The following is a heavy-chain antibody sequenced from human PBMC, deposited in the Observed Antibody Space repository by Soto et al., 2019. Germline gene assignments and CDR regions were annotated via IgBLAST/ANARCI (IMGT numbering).Heavy chain of an antibody. Sequence: ESGGGVVQPGRSLRLSCAASGFTFRSYGMHWVRQAPGKGLEWVAVIWYDGSNKYYADSVKGRFTISRDNSKNTLYLQMNSLRAEDTAVYYCARDPGYYGSGSLDYWGQGTLVTVSS. CDR1: GFTFRSYG. V-gene: IGHV3-33*01. CDR3: ARDPGYYGSGSLDY. D-gene: IGHD3-10*01. CDR2: IWYDGSNK. J-gene: IGHJ4*02.